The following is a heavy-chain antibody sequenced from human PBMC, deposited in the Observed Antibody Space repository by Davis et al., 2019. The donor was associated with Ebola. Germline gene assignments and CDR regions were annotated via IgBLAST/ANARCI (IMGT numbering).Heavy chain of an antibody. J-gene: IGHJ4*02. CDR2: ISGSGGST. CDR1: GFTFSSYA. V-gene: IGHV3-23*01. Sequence: GESLKISCAASGFTFSSYAMSWVRQAPGKGLEWVSAISGSGGSTYYADSVKGRFTISRDNSKNTLYLQMNSLRAEDTAVYYCARPHQPFIAVAYDYWGQGTLVTVSS. D-gene: IGHD6-19*01. CDR3: ARPHQPFIAVAYDY.